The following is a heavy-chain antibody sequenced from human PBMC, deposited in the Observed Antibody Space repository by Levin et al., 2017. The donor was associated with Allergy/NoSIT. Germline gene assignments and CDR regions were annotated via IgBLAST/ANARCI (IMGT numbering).Heavy chain of an antibody. Sequence: GESLKISCAASGFTFSSYGMHWVRQAPGKGLEWVAVIWYDGRNKYYADSVKGRFTISRDNSKNTLYLQMNSLRAEDTAVYYCARDHNILTGYLVHWGQGTLVTVSS. J-gene: IGHJ5*02. CDR3: ARDHNILTGYLVH. D-gene: IGHD3-9*01. CDR2: IWYDGRNK. V-gene: IGHV3-33*01. CDR1: GFTFSSYG.